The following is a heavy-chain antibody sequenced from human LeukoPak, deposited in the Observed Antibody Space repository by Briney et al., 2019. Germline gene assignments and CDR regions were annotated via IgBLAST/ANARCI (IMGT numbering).Heavy chain of an antibody. D-gene: IGHD4-23*01. CDR2: IASDGSST. V-gene: IGHV3-74*01. Sequence: PGGSLRLSCAASGFTFSSYWMNWVRQAPGKGLVWVSRIASDGSSTTYADSVKGRFSISRDNAKNTLYLPMNSLRVEDTAVYYCARGRPHGNDYWGQGTLVTVSS. CDR1: GFTFSSYW. CDR3: ARGRPHGNDY. J-gene: IGHJ4*02.